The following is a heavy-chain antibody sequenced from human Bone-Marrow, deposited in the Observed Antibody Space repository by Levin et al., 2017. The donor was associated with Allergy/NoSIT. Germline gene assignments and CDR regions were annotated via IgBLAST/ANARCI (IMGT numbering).Heavy chain of an antibody. CDR3: ARGNMVARQWFDP. D-gene: IGHD2-15*01. CDR1: GFTFSSYA. CDR2: ISGSGSDT. V-gene: IGHV3-23*01. Sequence: TGGSLRLSCAASGFTFSSYAMTWVRQAPGKGLEWVSIISGSGSDTYYADSVKGRFTISRDNSKNTLFLQMNSLRADDTAVYYCARGNMVARQWFDPWGQGTLVTVSP. J-gene: IGHJ5*02.